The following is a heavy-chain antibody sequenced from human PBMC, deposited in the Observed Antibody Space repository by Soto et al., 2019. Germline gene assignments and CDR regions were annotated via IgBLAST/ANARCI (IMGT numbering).Heavy chain of an antibody. V-gene: IGHV4-4*02. CDR2: IYHSGST. D-gene: IGHD2-15*01. J-gene: IGHJ4*02. CDR1: SGSITSANW. Sequence: QVPLQESGPRLVRPSGTLSLTFTVSSGSITSANWWSWVRQPPGRGLEWIGEIYHSGSTNYNLSLNSRVTLSVDKSKNQFSLSLSSVTAADTAMYYCARRGGGVVLAATTPFDYWGQGTLVTVSS. CDR3: ARRGGGVVLAATTPFDY.